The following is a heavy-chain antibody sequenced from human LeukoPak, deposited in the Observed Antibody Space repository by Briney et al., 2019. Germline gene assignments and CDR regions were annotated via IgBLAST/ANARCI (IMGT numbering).Heavy chain of an antibody. CDR2: ISGSGGST. CDR3: AKVPIAVAGEFDY. CDR1: GFTFSSYA. V-gene: IGHV3-23*01. Sequence: GGSLRLSCAASGFTFSSYAMSWVRQAPGKGLEWVSVISGSGGSTYYADSVKGRFTISRDNSKDTLYLQMNSLRAEDTAVYYCAKVPIAVAGEFDYWGQGTLVTVSS. J-gene: IGHJ4*02. D-gene: IGHD6-19*01.